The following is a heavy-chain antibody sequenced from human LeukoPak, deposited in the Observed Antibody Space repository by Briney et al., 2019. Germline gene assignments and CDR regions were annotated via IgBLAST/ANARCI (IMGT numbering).Heavy chain of an antibody. CDR3: ARDPLSGKYYYYGMDV. D-gene: IGHD1-14*01. J-gene: IGHJ6*02. CDR2: INSDGSST. Sequence: TGGSLRLSCAASGFTFSSYWMHWVRQAPGKGLVWVSRINSDGSSTSYADSVKGRFTISRDNAKNTLYLRMNSLRAEDTAVYYCARDPLSGKYYYYGMDVWGQGTTVTVSS. CDR1: GFTFSSYW. V-gene: IGHV3-74*01.